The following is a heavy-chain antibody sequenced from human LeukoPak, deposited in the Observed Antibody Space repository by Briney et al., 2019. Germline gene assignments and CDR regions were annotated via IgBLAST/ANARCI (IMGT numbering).Heavy chain of an antibody. CDR3: ATGVYGGNSHYYYGMDV. V-gene: IGHV1-24*01. J-gene: IGHJ6*02. CDR2: FDPEDGET. D-gene: IGHD4-23*01. Sequence: ASVKVSCKVSGYTLTELSMHWVRQAPGKGLEWMGGFDPEDGETIYAQKFQGRVTMTEDTSTDTAYMELSSLRSEDTAVYYCATGVYGGNSHYYYGMDVWGQGTTVTVSS. CDR1: GYTLTELS.